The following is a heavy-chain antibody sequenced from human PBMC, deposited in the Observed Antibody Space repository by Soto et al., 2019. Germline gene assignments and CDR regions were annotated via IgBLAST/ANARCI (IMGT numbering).Heavy chain of an antibody. V-gene: IGHV3-30-3*01. CDR1: GFTFSSYA. Sequence: GGSLRLSCAASGFTFSSYAMHWVRQAPGKGLEWVAVISYDGSNKYYADSVKGRFTISRDNSKNTLYLEMNTLRAEDTAVYYCARAAYCTNGLCIANYYYGMDVWGQGTTVTVSS. D-gene: IGHD2-8*01. CDR2: ISYDGSNK. J-gene: IGHJ6*02. CDR3: ARAAYCTNGLCIANYYYGMDV.